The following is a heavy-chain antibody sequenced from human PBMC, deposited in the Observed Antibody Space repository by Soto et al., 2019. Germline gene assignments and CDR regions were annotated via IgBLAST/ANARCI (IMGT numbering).Heavy chain of an antibody. CDR3: AHSRGWMDV. J-gene: IGHJ6*02. D-gene: IGHD2-15*01. CDR1: GFSLSTNEVG. Sequence: QITLKESGPTLLKPTQTLTLTCTVSGFSLSTNEVGVGWIRQPPGKALEWLALIYWDDEKRYSPSLKSRLTNXKDTSENQVVLAMTNMDPMDTATYYCAHSRGWMDVWGQGITVTVSS. V-gene: IGHV2-5*02. CDR2: IYWDDEK.